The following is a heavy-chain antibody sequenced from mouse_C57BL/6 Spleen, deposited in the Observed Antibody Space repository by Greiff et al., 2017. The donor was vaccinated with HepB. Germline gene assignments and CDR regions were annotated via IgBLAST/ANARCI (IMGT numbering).Heavy chain of an antibody. CDR2: IDPANGNT. CDR1: GFNIKNPY. Sequence: EVQLQQSVAELVRPGASVKLSCTASGFNIKNPYMHWVKQRPEQGLEWIGRIDPANGNTKYAPKFQGKATITADTSSNTAYLQLSSLTSEDTAIYYCAYGVVGYFDVWGTRTTVTVSS. J-gene: IGHJ1*03. CDR3: AYGVVGYFDV. V-gene: IGHV14-3*01. D-gene: IGHD1-1*01.